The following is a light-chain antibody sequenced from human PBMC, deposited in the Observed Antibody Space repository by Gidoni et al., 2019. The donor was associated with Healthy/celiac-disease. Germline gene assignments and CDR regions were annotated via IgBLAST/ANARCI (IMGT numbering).Light chain of an antibody. J-gene: IGKJ1*01. CDR1: QSISSW. CDR3: QQYNSYSQTPPT. Sequence: DIQMTQSPSTLSASVGDRVTITCRASQSISSWLAWYQQKPGKAPKLLIYKASSLESWVPSRFSGSGSGTEFTLTISSLQPDDFATYYCQQYNSYSQTPPTFGQGTKVEIK. CDR2: KAS. V-gene: IGKV1-5*03.